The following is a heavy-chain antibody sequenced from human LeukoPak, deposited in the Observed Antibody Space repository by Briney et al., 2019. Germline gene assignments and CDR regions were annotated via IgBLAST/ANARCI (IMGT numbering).Heavy chain of an antibody. Sequence: PSETLSLTCTVSGGSITSNHYYWGWIRQPPGKGLEWIGSISYGGSTHYNPSLKSRVNMSVETAKNQFSLKLRSVTATDTAVYHCATSPGADYGGDHWFDPWGQGTLVTVSS. D-gene: IGHD4-23*01. CDR3: ATSPGADYGGDHWFDP. V-gene: IGHV4-39*01. J-gene: IGHJ5*02. CDR2: ISYGGST. CDR1: GGSITSNHYY.